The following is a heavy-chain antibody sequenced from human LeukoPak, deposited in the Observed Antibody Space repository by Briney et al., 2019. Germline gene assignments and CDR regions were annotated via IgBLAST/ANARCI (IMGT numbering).Heavy chain of an antibody. CDR3: AKSRRDF. V-gene: IGHV3-74*01. J-gene: IGHJ4*02. Sequence: GGSLRLSCVASGFAFSDSRMHWVRQAPGKGLEWVSRITRDGSSTAYADSVKGRFTVPRDNARTTLYLQMNSLRVEDTAVYFCAKSRRDFWGQGTLVTVSS. CDR1: GFAFSDSR. CDR2: ITRDGSST.